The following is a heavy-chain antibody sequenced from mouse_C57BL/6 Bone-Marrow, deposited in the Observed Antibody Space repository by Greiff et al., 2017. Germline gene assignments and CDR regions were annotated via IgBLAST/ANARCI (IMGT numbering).Heavy chain of an antibody. J-gene: IGHJ4*01. CDR3: ARQVLRMMDY. CDR1: GFTFSDYY. D-gene: IGHD1-1*01. CDR2: ISNGGGST. Sequence: EVQVVESGGGLVQPGGSLKLSCAASGFTFSDYYMYWVRQTPEKRLEWVAYISNGGGSTYYPDTVKGRFTISRDNAKNTLYLQMSRLKSEDTAMYYCARQVLRMMDYWGQGTSVTVSS. V-gene: IGHV5-12*01.